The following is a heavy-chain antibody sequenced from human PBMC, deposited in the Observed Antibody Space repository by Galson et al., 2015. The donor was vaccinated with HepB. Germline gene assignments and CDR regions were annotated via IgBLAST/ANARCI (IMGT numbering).Heavy chain of an antibody. J-gene: IGHJ2*01. CDR1: GFTFSSYG. D-gene: IGHD2-8*01. V-gene: IGHV3-30*18. Sequence: SLRLSCAASGFTFSSYGMHWVRQAPGKGLEWVAVISYDGSNKYYADSVKGRFTISRDNSKNTLYLQMNSLRAEDTAVYYCAKAGDCTNGVCYSDNWYFDLWGRGTLVTVSS. CDR2: ISYDGSNK. CDR3: AKAGDCTNGVCYSDNWYFDL.